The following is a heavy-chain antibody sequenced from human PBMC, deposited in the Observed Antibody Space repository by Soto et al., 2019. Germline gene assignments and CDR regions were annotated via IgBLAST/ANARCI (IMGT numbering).Heavy chain of an antibody. Sequence: EVQLLESGGGLVQPGGSLRLSCAASGFTFSSYAMSWVRQAPGKGLEWVSAISGSGGSTYYADSVKGRFTISRDNSKNTLYLQMNSLRAEDTAVYYCAKDGCITIFGVVMPDAFDIWGQGTMVTVSS. J-gene: IGHJ3*02. V-gene: IGHV3-23*01. CDR1: GFTFSSYA. CDR2: ISGSGGST. D-gene: IGHD3-3*01. CDR3: AKDGCITIFGVVMPDAFDI.